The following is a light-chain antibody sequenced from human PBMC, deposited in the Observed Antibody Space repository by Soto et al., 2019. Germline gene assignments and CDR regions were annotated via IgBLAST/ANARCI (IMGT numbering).Light chain of an antibody. J-gene: IGLJ1*01. V-gene: IGLV2-11*01. Sequence: QSVLTQPRSVSGSPGQSVTMSCTRTSSDVANYKYVSWYQQHPGKAPKLMIYDVNKRPSGVPYRFSGSKSGNTASLTISGPQAEDEADYYCCSYAGTYTRVFGTGTKVTVL. CDR1: SSDVANYKY. CDR2: DVN. CDR3: CSYAGTYTRV.